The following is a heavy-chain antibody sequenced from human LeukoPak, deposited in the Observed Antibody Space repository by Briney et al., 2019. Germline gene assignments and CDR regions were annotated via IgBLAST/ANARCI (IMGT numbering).Heavy chain of an antibody. V-gene: IGHV3-49*03. CDR1: GFTFGDYA. CDR2: IRSKAYGGTT. D-gene: IGHD2-2*01. Sequence: PGGSLRLSCTASGFTFGDYAMSWFRQAPGKGLEWVGFIRSKAYGGTTEYAASVKGRFTISRDDSKSIAYLQMNSLKTEDTAVYYCTRDTIVRVVPAAMAYWGQGTLVTVSS. J-gene: IGHJ4*02. CDR3: TRDTIVRVVPAAMAY.